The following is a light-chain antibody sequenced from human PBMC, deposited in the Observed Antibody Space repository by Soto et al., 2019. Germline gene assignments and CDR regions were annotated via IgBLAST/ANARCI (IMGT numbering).Light chain of an antibody. J-gene: IGLJ1*01. Sequence: QSALTQPASVSGSPGQSITVSCTGTSSDVGGYNYVSWYQQHPGKAPKLVIYDVSNRPSGVSNRSSGSKSGNTASLTISGLQAEDEAGYYCSSYTSSSTTVFGTGTKVTVL. CDR3: SSYTSSSTTV. CDR1: SSDVGGYNY. CDR2: DVS. V-gene: IGLV2-14*01.